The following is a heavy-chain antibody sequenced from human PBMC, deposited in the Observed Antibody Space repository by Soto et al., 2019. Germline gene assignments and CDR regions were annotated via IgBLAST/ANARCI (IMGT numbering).Heavy chain of an antibody. J-gene: IGHJ6*02. V-gene: IGHV3-21*01. CDR1: GFTFNDYT. D-gene: IGHD3-10*01. Sequence: LXLSCEPTGFTFNDYTMDWFLQAPEKGLEWVSSISSSGTYIYYADSVKGRFAISRDNANNVLYLQMDTLRVEDTAVYYCVRAGNVFDLHYYGMDIWGQGTTVTVSS. CDR2: ISSSGTYI. CDR3: VRAGNVFDLHYYGMDI.